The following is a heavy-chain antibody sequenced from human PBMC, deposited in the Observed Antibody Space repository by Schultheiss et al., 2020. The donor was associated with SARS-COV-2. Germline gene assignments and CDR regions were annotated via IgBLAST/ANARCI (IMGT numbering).Heavy chain of an antibody. CDR3: ARDHIKSITIFGVVKNTYGMDV. V-gene: IGHV4-59*01. D-gene: IGHD3-3*01. CDR2: ISYSGST. J-gene: IGHJ6*02. Sequence: SQTLSLTCTVSGGSIRSSYWSWIRQPPGKGLEWIGYISYSGSTNYNPSLKSRVTISVDTSKNQFSLKLSSVTAADTAVYYCARDHIKSITIFGVVKNTYGMDVWGQGTTVTVSS. CDR1: GGSIRSSY.